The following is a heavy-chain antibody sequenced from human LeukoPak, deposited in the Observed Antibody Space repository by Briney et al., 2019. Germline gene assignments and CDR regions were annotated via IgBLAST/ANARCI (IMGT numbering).Heavy chain of an antibody. CDR1: GFTFSSYG. CDR3: ARDQRGYSGYEIDY. V-gene: IGHV3-21*01. Sequence: TGGSLRLSCAASGFTFSSYGMHWVRQAPGKGLEWVSSISSSSSYIYYADSVKGRFTISRDNAKNSLYLQMNSLRAEDTAVYYCARDQRGYSGYEIDYWGQGTLVTVSS. D-gene: IGHD5-12*01. J-gene: IGHJ4*02. CDR2: ISSSSSYI.